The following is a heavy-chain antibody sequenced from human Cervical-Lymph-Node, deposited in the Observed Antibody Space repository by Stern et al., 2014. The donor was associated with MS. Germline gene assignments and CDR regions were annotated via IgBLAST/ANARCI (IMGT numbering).Heavy chain of an antibody. Sequence: VQLVQSGGGVVQPGRSLRLSCAASGFTFSSYGMHWVRQAPGQGLEWVAVIRYDGSNKYYADSVKGRFTISRDNSKNTLYLQMNSLRAEDTAVYYCARSSSPSPYYYYGMDVWGQGTTVTVSS. CDR3: ARSSSPSPYYYYGMDV. J-gene: IGHJ6*02. CDR1: GFTFSSYG. V-gene: IGHV3-33*01. D-gene: IGHD6-13*01. CDR2: IRYDGSNK.